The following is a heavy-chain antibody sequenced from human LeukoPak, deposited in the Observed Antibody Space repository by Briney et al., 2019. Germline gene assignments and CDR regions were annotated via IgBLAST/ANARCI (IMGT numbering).Heavy chain of an antibody. CDR3: ARARYCSGGSCYSSATETLDY. J-gene: IGHJ4*02. Sequence: ASVKVSCKASGYTFTSYAMNWVRQAPGQGLEWMGWINTNTGNPTYAQGFTGRFVFSLDTSVSTAYLQISSLKAEDTAVYYCARARYCSGGSCYSSATETLDYWGQGTLVTVSS. CDR2: INTNTGNP. D-gene: IGHD2-15*01. CDR1: GYTFTSYA. V-gene: IGHV7-4-1*02.